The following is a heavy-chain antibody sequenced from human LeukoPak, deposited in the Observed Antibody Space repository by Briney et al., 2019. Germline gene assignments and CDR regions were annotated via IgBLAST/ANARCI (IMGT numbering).Heavy chain of an antibody. CDR3: AKDTGSPADAITMEDNAFDI. J-gene: IGHJ3*02. D-gene: IGHD3-3*01. V-gene: IGHV3-9*01. Sequence: GGSLRLSCAASGFIFDDHGMHWVRQAPGKGLEWVSGISWSSGIIGYADSVKGRFTISRDNAKNSLYLQMESLRAEDTSVYYCAKDTGSPADAITMEDNAFDIWGQGTMVTVSS. CDR1: GFIFDDHG. CDR2: ISWSSGII.